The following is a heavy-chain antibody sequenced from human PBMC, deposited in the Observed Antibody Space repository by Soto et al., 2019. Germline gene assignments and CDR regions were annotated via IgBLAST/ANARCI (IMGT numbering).Heavy chain of an antibody. CDR3: ARVVPGDTYYYYGMDV. D-gene: IGHD7-27*01. CDR1: GGTFSSYA. Sequence: GASVKVSCKASGGTFSSYAISWVRQAPGQGLEWMGGIIPIFGTANYAQKFQGRVTITADKSTSTAYMELSSLRSEDTAVYYCARVVPGDTYYYYGMDVWGQGTTVTVSS. J-gene: IGHJ6*02. V-gene: IGHV1-69*06. CDR2: IIPIFGTA.